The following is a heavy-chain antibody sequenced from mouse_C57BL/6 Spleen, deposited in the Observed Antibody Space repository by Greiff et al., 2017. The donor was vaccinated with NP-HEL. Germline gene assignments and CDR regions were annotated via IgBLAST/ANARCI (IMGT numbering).Heavy chain of an antibody. D-gene: IGHD2-1*01. V-gene: IGHV1-72*01. Sequence: VQLQQPGAELVKPGASVKLSCKASGYTFTSYWMHWVKQRPGRGLEWIGRIDPNSGGTKYNEKFKSKATLTVDKPSSTAYMQLSILTSEDSAVYYCARRSTMDYWGQCTTLTVSS. J-gene: IGHJ2*01. CDR2: IDPNSGGT. CDR1: GYTFTSYW. CDR3: ARRSTMDY.